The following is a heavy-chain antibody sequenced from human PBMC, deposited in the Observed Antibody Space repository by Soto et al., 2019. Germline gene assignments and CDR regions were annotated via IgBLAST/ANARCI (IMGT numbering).Heavy chain of an antibody. V-gene: IGHV1-18*01. J-gene: IGHJ3*02. CDR2: ISAYNGNT. CDR1: GYTFTSYF. CDR3: ARENGYDLNDAFDI. Sequence: GASVKVSCKASGYTFTSYFISWVRQAPGQGLEWMGWISAYNGNTNYAQKLQGRVTMTTDTSTSTAYMELRSLRSDDTAVYYCARENGYDLNDAFDIWGQGTMVTVS. D-gene: IGHD5-12*01.